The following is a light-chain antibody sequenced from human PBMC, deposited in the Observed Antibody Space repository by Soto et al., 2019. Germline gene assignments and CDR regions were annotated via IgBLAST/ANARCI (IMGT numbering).Light chain of an antibody. CDR3: SSYSTTNILV. CDR1: SSDVGAYVH. CDR2: DVN. Sequence: QSALTQPASVSGSPGQSVTISCTGASSDVGAYVHVSWYQQHPGRAPKLILYDVNNRPSGVSNHFSGSKSGNTASLVISGLQANDEADYYCSSYSTTNILVFGSGTMLTVL. V-gene: IGLV2-14*03. J-gene: IGLJ1*01.